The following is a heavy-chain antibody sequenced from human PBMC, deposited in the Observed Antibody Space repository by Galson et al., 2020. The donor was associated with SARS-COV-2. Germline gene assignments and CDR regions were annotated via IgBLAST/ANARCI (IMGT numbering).Heavy chain of an antibody. V-gene: IGHV3-7*03. D-gene: IGHD3-10*01. CDR2: IKQDGTKI. CDR3: ARGPFYYSSGTYQYFDY. Sequence: GGSLRLYCAASGFTFSTYWMSWVRQAPGKGLEWVANIKQDGTKISYVDSVKGRFTIFRDNAKNSLYLQMNSLRAEDTAVYYCARGPFYYSSGTYQYFDYWGQGILVTVSS. J-gene: IGHJ4*02. CDR1: GFTFSTYW.